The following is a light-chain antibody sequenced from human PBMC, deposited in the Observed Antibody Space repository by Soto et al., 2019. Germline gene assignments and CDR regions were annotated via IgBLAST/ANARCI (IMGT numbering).Light chain of an antibody. Sequence: QSVLTQPASVSWSPGQSITISCTGTSRDVGSYNLVSWYQQHPGKAPKLMIYEGSKRPSGVSNRFSGSKSGNTASLTISGLQAEDQADYYCCSYAGSSTLVFGGGTKLTVL. CDR1: SRDVGSYNL. CDR3: CSYAGSSTLV. V-gene: IGLV2-23*01. CDR2: EGS. J-gene: IGLJ2*01.